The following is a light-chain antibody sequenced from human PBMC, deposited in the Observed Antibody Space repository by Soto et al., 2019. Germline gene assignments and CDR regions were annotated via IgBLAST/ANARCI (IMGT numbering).Light chain of an antibody. CDR1: SSDVGGLNF. CDR2: DVV. J-gene: IGLJ2*01. CDR3: SSDTSSSTLVV. Sequence: QSVLTQPASVSGSPGQSITISCTGTSSDVGGLNFVSWYQQHPGKAPKLMIYDVVNRPSGVSNRFSGSKSGNTASLTISGLQAEDDADYYCSSDTSSSTLVVFGGGTKLTVL. V-gene: IGLV2-14*03.